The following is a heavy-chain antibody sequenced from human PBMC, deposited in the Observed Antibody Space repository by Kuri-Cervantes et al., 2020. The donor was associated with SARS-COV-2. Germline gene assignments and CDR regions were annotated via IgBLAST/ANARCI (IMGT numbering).Heavy chain of an antibody. CDR2: IYQAGST. V-gene: IGHV4-30-2*01. CDR1: GYSISSGGYS. CDR3: VAAILGVDTGYFQH. Sequence: SETLSLTCAVSGYSISSGGYSWSWIRQPPGKGLEWIGSIYQAGSTFYNPSLKSRVSISLDRSKNQYSLNLSSVTAAATAVYYCVAAILGVDTGYFQHWGQGTLVTVSS. D-gene: IGHD3-3*01. J-gene: IGHJ1*01.